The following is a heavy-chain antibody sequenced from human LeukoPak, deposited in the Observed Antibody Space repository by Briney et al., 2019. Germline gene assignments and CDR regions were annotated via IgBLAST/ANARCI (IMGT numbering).Heavy chain of an antibody. CDR3: AASTYGSGSYVGFDS. Sequence: GESLKISCKASGYTFTNYWIGWVRQMPGKGLEWMGIMYPGNSDTRYSPSFQGQVTISADKSISTAYLQWSSLKASDTAMYYCAASTYGSGSYVGFDSWGQGTLVTVSS. D-gene: IGHD3-10*01. J-gene: IGHJ4*02. CDR2: MYPGNSDT. V-gene: IGHV5-51*01. CDR1: GYTFTNYW.